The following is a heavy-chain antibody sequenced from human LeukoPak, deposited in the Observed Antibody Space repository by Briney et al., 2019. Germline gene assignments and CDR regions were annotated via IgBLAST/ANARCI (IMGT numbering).Heavy chain of an antibody. CDR2: IRSKRNNYAT. D-gene: IGHD6-13*01. Sequence: GGSLKLSCAASRFTFSGSVVHWVRQAAGKGLEWVGRIRSKRNNYATAYSASVKGRFTISRDDSKNTVYLHMDSLKTEDTALYYCSRLEDSSPIEVALDIWGQGTVVTVSS. V-gene: IGHV3-73*01. CDR1: RFTFSGSV. J-gene: IGHJ3*02. CDR3: SRLEDSSPIEVALDI.